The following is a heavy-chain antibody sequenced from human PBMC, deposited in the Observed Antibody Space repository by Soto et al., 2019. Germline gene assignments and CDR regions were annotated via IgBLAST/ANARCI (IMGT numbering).Heavy chain of an antibody. V-gene: IGHV6-1*01. J-gene: IGHJ4*02. CDR1: GDSVSSNSVA. Sequence: SQTLSLTCAISGDSVSSNSVAWNWIRQSPSRGLEWLGRTYYRSKWYNTYAESVKSRININPDTSKNQFSLQLNSVTPEDTAVYYCARAGTTIFGMAPNFDYWGQGTLVTVSS. CDR3: ARAGTTIFGMAPNFDY. D-gene: IGHD3-3*01. CDR2: TYYRSKWYN.